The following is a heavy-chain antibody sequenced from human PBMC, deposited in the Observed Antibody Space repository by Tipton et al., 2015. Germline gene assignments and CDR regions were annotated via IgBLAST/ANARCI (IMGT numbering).Heavy chain of an antibody. J-gene: IGHJ4*02. CDR2: VFHTGAT. Sequence: TLSLTCTVSGVSISSYYWTWIRQPPGKGLQWVGNVFHTGATSYNSSLKSRLTFSIDTSKNQVSLRLSSVTASDTAVYYCARARGRHGGLFDSWGRGTLVTVSS. CDR3: ARARGRHGGLFDS. V-gene: IGHV4-59*01. D-gene: IGHD4-23*01. CDR1: GVSISSYY.